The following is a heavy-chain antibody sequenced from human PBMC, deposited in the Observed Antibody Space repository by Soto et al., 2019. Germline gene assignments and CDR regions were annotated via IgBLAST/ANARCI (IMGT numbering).Heavy chain of an antibody. Sequence: GGSLRLSCAASGFTFSSYAMSWVRQAPGKGLEWVSAISGSGGSTYYADSVKGRFTISRDNSKTKLYLQMNSLRAEDTAVYYCANSPVGPYYYYYMDVWGKGTTVTVSS. CDR3: ANSPVGPYYYYYMDV. J-gene: IGHJ6*03. CDR2: ISGSGGST. V-gene: IGHV3-23*01. CDR1: GFTFSSYA.